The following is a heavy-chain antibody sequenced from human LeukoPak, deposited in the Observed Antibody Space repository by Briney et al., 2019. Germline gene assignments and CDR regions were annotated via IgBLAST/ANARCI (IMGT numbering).Heavy chain of an antibody. CDR2: ISGSGGST. V-gene: IGHV3-23*01. CDR1: GFTFSSYA. Sequence: GGSLRLSCAAPGFTFSSYAMSWVRQAPGKGLEWVSAISGSGGSTYYADSVKGRFTISRDNSKNTLYLQMNSLRAEDTAVYYCAKDYDFWSGYYFDHWGQGTLVTVSS. J-gene: IGHJ4*02. CDR3: AKDYDFWSGYYFDH. D-gene: IGHD3-3*01.